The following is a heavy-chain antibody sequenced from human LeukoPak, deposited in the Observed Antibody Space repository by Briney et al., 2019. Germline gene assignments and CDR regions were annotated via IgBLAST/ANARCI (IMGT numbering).Heavy chain of an antibody. CDR1: GFTVSNSD. J-gene: IGHJ6*02. CDR2: IGVAGDT. D-gene: IGHD1-1*01. V-gene: IGHV3-13*01. Sequence: GGSLRLSCAASGFTVSNSDIHWVRQSTGGGLEWVSTIGVAGDTYYSASVKGRFTISRDNARNSLFLQKFSLKAEDTAVYYCARGPTHLYYGMDVWGPGTTVTVSS. CDR3: ARGPTHLYYGMDV.